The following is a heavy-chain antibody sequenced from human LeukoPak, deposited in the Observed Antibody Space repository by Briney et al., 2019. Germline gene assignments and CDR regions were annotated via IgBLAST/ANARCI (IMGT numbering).Heavy chain of an antibody. J-gene: IGHJ6*02. CDR3: ARDGEPYSSSWYRGYYYGMDD. Sequence: GGSLRLSCAASGFTFSSYSMNWVRQAPGKGLEWVSSISSSSSYIYYADSVKGRFTISRDNAKNSLYLQMNSLRAEDTAVYYCARDGEPYSSSWYRGYYYGMDDWGQGTTVTVSS. CDR2: ISSSSSYI. V-gene: IGHV3-21*01. D-gene: IGHD6-13*01. CDR1: GFTFSSYS.